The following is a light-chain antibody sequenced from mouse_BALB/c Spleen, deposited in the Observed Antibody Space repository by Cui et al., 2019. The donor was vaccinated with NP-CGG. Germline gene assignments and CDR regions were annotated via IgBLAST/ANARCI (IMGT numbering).Light chain of an antibody. CDR3: VLWYSNHWV. J-gene: IGLJ1*01. V-gene: IGLV1*01. CDR2: GTN. Sequence: QAVVTQASTLTTSPGETVTLTCRSSTGAVTTSNYANWVQEKPDHLFTGLIGGTNNRTPGVPARFSGSLIGDKAALTSTGAQTEDEAIYFCVLWYSNHWVFGGGTKLTVL. CDR1: TGAVTTSNY.